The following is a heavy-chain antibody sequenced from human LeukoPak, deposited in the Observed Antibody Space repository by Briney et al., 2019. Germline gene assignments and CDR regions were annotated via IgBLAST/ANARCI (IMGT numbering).Heavy chain of an antibody. V-gene: IGHV4-34*01. J-gene: IGHJ4*02. D-gene: IGHD3-9*01. Sequence: SETLSLTCAVYGGSFSGYYWSWIRQPPGKGLEWIGEINHSGSTNYNPSLKSRVTISVDTSKNQFSLKLSSVTAADTAVYYCARGQDYDILTGYHNSGGKNDYWGQGTLVTVSS. CDR3: ARGQDYDILTGYHNSGGKNDY. CDR1: GGSFSGYY. CDR2: INHSGST.